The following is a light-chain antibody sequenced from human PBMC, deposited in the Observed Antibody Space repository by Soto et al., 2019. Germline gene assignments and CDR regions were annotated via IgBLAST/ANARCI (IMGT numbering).Light chain of an antibody. V-gene: IGKV1-5*01. CDR3: QQYNSYS. CDR2: GAT. Sequence: DIQMTQSPSSLSASVGDRVTITCRASQSISSYLNWYQQKPGKAPKLLIYGATNLHTGVPSRFSGSGSGTEFTLTISSLQPDDFATYYCQQYNSYSFGQGTKVDIK. J-gene: IGKJ1*01. CDR1: QSISSY.